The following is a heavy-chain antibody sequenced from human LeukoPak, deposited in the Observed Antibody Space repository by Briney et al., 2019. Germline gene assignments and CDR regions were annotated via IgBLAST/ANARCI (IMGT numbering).Heavy chain of an antibody. V-gene: IGHV3-23*01. D-gene: IGHD3-22*01. CDR3: AKGGAYYYDSSGYFSI. Sequence: GGSLRLSCAASGFTFSSYAMSWVRQAPGKGLEWVSAISGSGGGTYYADSVKGRFTISRDNSKNTLYLQMNSLRAEDTAVYYCAKGGAYYYDSSGYFSIWGQGTMVTVSS. CDR1: GFTFSSYA. CDR2: ISGSGGGT. J-gene: IGHJ3*02.